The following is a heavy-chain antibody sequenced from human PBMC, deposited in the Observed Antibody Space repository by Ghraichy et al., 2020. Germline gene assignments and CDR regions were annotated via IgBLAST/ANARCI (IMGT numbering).Heavy chain of an antibody. V-gene: IGHV3-23*01. D-gene: IGHD1-14*01. CDR1: GFTFRNYA. CDR3: AKDYDGRYRNMRFDP. Sequence: GGSLRLSCAASGFTFRNYAMSWVRQAPGKGLEWVSAISNSGDSTYYADSVKGRFTISRDNSKNTLYLQMSSLRADDTAVYYCAKDYDGRYRNMRFDPWGQGTLVTVSS. CDR2: ISNSGDST. J-gene: IGHJ5*02.